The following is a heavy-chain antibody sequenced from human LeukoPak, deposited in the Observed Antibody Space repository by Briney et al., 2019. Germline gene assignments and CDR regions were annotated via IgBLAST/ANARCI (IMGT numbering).Heavy chain of an antibody. CDR3: ARSTSIAAAGTPWFDP. Sequence: SETLSLTCTVSGGSISSYYWSWIRQPPGKGLEWIGYIYYSGSTNYNPSLKSRVTISVDTSKNQFSLKLSSVTAADTAVYYCARSTSIAAAGTPWFDPWGQGTLVTVSS. CDR1: GGSISSYY. J-gene: IGHJ5*02. CDR2: IYYSGST. D-gene: IGHD6-13*01. V-gene: IGHV4-59*08.